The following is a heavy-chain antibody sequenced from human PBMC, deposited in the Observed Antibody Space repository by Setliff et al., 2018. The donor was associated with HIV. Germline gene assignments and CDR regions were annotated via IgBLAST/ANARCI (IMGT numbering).Heavy chain of an antibody. Sequence: ASVKVSCKASGGTFSSYAISWVRQAPGQGLEWMGGIIPIFGTANYAQKFQGRVTITADESTSTAYMELSSLRSEDTAVYYCVIVPLYENVYDNIWGSYRPLDYWGQGTLVTVSS. CDR3: VIVPLYENVYDNIWGSYRPLDY. CDR2: IIPIFGTA. V-gene: IGHV1-69*13. CDR1: GGTFSSYA. J-gene: IGHJ4*02. D-gene: IGHD3-16*02.